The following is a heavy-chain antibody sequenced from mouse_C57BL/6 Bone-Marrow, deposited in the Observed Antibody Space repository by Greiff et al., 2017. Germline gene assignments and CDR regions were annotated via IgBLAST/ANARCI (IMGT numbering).Heavy chain of an antibody. CDR2: IDPSDSYT. Sequence: QVQLQQPGAELVMPGASVKLSCKASGYTFTSYWMHWVKQRPGQGLEWIGEIDPSDSYTNYNQKFKGKSTLTVDKSSSTAYMQLSSLTSEDSAVXYCARGLFAYWGQGTLVTVSA. CDR1: GYTFTSYW. V-gene: IGHV1-69*01. J-gene: IGHJ3*01. CDR3: ARGLFAY.